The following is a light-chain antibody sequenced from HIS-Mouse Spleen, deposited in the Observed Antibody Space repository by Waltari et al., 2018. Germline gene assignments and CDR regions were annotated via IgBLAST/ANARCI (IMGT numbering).Light chain of an antibody. J-gene: IGLJ2*01. CDR3: CSYAGSRV. Sequence: QSVLTQPPSASGTPGQRVTISCSGSSSNIGSNYVYWYQQPPGTAPKLLIYRNNQRPSGVPDRFSGSKSGNTASLTISGLQAEDEADYYCCSYAGSRVFGGGTKLTVL. CDR1: SSNIGSNY. CDR2: RNN. V-gene: IGLV1-47*01.